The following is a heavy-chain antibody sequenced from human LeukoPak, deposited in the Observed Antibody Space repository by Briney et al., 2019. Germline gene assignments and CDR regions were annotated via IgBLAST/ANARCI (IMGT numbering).Heavy chain of an antibody. J-gene: IGHJ4*02. CDR2: INQDGSEE. D-gene: IGHD4-17*01. CDR3: AREFGGTTVTPSTY. Sequence: GGSLRLSCAASGFTFSNYWMTWVRQAPGKGLEWVAHINQDGSEEHYMDSVKARFTISRDNAKNSLYLQMNSLRAEDTAVYYCAREFGGTTVTPSTYWGQGTLVTVSS. V-gene: IGHV3-7*01. CDR1: GFTFSNYW.